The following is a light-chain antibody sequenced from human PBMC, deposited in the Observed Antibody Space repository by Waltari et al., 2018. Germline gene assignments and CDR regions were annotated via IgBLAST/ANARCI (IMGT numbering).Light chain of an antibody. CDR3: QQYNNYYT. CDR2: KAS. CDR1: QSISNW. Sequence: DVQMTQSPSTMSAFVGDRVTITCRASQSISNWLAWYQQKPGRAPTLLIYKASNLHSGGPSRFGGSGSGTDFTLTINSLQPDDFATYYCQQYNNYYTFGQGTKLEIK. V-gene: IGKV1-5*03. J-gene: IGKJ2*01.